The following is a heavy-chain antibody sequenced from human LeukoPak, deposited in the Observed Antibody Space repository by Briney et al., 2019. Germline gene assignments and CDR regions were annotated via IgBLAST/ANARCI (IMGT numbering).Heavy chain of an antibody. CDR3: ARNSPRRGYSYGFDY. Sequence: GGSLRLSCAASGFTFSSYWMSWVRQAPGKGLEWVANIKQDGSEKYYVDSVKGRFTISRDNAKNSLYLRMNSLRAEDTAVYYCARNSPRRGYSYGFDYWGQGTLVTVSS. J-gene: IGHJ4*02. CDR1: GFTFSSYW. CDR2: IKQDGSEK. V-gene: IGHV3-7*01. D-gene: IGHD5-18*01.